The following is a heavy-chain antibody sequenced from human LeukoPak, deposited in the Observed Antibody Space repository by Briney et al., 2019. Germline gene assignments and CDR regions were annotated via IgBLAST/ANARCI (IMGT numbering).Heavy chain of an antibody. CDR1: GYTFTGYY. CDR3: ARDAQRNYDFWSGYYRMGYFDY. D-gene: IGHD3-3*01. CDR2: INPNSGGT. V-gene: IGHV1-2*02. Sequence: ASVKVSCKASGYTFTGYYMHWVRQAPGQGLEWMGWINPNSGGTNYAQKFQGRVTMTRDTSISTAYMELSRLRSDDTAVYYCARDAQRNYDFWSGYYRMGYFDYWGQGTLVTVSS. J-gene: IGHJ4*02.